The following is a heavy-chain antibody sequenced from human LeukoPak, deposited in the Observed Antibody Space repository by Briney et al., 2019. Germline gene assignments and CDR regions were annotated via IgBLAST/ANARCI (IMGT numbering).Heavy chain of an antibody. D-gene: IGHD2-2*01. Sequence: GGSLRLSCAASGFTFSSYGMHWVRQAPGKGLEWVAFIRYNGSNKYYADSVKGRFTISRDNSKNTLYLQMNSLRAEDTAVYYPIVPAAPPLGFDYWGQGTLVTVSS. J-gene: IGHJ4*02. CDR3: IVPAAPPLGFDY. CDR2: IRYNGSNK. V-gene: IGHV3-30*02. CDR1: GFTFSSYG.